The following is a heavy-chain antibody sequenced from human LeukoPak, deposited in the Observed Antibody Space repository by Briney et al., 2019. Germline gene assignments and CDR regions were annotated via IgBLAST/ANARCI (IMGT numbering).Heavy chain of an antibody. D-gene: IGHD4-17*01. CDR2: IYHSGST. CDR3: ARANDYGDYPGAFDI. Sequence: PSETLSLTCTLSGYSISSGNYWDWIRQPPGKGLEWIGSIYHSGSTYYNPSLKSRVTISVDTSKNQFSLKLSSVTAADTAVYYCARANDYGDYPGAFDICGQGKMATVSS. V-gene: IGHV4-38-2*02. CDR1: GYSISSGNY. J-gene: IGHJ3*02.